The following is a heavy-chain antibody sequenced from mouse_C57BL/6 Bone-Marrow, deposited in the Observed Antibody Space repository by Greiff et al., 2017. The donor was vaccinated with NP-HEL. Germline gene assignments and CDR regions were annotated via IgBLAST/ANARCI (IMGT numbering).Heavy chain of an antibody. V-gene: IGHV5-17*01. CDR1: GFTFSDYG. CDR2: ISSGSSTI. J-gene: IGHJ1*03. D-gene: IGHD2-3*01. Sequence: EVKLVESGGGLVKPGGSLKLSCAASGFTFSDYGMHWVRQAPEKGLEWVAYISSGSSTIYYADTVKGRFTISRDNAKNTLFLQMTSLRSEDTAMYYCARGGWVLGGYFDVWGTGTTVTVSS. CDR3: ARGGWVLGGYFDV.